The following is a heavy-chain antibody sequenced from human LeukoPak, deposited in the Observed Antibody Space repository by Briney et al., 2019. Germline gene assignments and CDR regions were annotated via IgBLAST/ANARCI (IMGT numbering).Heavy chain of an antibody. CDR1: GFTFSSYS. Sequence: GGSLRLSCAASGFTFSSYSMNWVRQAPGKGLELVSSISSSSSYIYYADSVKGRFTISRDNAKNSLYLQMNSLRAEDTAVYYCARDRQKATYGDYQDWFDPWGQGTLVTVSS. CDR2: ISSSSSYI. V-gene: IGHV3-21*01. D-gene: IGHD4-17*01. CDR3: ARDRQKATYGDYQDWFDP. J-gene: IGHJ5*02.